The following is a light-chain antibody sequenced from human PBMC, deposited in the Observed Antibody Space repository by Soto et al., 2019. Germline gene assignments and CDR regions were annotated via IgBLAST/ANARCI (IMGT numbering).Light chain of an antibody. J-gene: IGKJ1*01. Sequence: DIVMTQSPLSLPVTPGEPASISCRSSQSLLHSNGYNSLDWYLQKPGQSPQLLIYLGSNLTSGVLDRFSGSGSDTDFTLKFSRVEAEDIGVYYCMQAVQPPWTFGQGTKVVIK. CDR3: MQAVQPPWT. V-gene: IGKV2-28*01. CDR1: QSLLHSNGYNS. CDR2: LGS.